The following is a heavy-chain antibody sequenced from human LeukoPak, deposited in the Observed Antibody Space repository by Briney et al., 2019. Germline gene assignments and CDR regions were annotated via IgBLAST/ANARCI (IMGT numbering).Heavy chain of an antibody. CDR3: VRGRYCSSANCYDYFDP. Sequence: SETLSLTCGAYGGSFGGYHWNWIRQPPGKRLEWIGEITYGGTTNYNPSLRRRVTMSVDTSKKQFSLHLTSVTAADTAVYYCVRGRYCSSANCYDYFDPWGPGTHVSVSS. D-gene: IGHD2-2*01. V-gene: IGHV4-34*01. CDR2: ITYGGTT. J-gene: IGHJ5*02. CDR1: GGSFGGYH.